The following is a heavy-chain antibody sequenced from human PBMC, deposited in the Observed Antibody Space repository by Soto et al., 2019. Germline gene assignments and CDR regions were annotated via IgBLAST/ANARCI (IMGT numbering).Heavy chain of an antibody. CDR2: IIPIFGTA. D-gene: IGHD3-10*01. J-gene: IGHJ3*02. V-gene: IGHV1-69*01. Sequence: QVQLVQSGAEVKKPGSSVKVSCKASGGTFSSYAISWVRQAPGQGLEWMGGIIPIFGTANYAQKFQGRVTITADESTSTDYMELSSLRSEDTAVYYCARHLPSGKRLAFDIWGQGTMVTVSS. CDR3: ARHLPSGKRLAFDI. CDR1: GGTFSSYA.